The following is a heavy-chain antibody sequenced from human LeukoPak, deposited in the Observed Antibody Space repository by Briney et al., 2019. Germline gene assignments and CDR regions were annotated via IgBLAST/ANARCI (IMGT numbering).Heavy chain of an antibody. V-gene: IGHV3-23*01. J-gene: IGHJ4*02. CDR2: ISGSGGST. CDR3: AKDYYDSSGYYSSSSDY. CDR1: GFPFSSYA. D-gene: IGHD3-22*01. Sequence: GGSLRLSCAASGFPFSSYAMSWVRQAPGKGLEWVSAISGSGGSTYYADSVKGRFTISRDNSKNTLYLQMNSLRAEDTAVYYCAKDYYDSSGYYSSSSDYWGQGTLVTVSS.